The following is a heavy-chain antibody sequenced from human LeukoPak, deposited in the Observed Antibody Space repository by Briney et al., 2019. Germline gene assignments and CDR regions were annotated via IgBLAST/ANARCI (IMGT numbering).Heavy chain of an antibody. CDR3: AREYQLNYYYYGMDV. Sequence: SVKVSCKASGGTFSSYAISWVRQAPGQGLEWMGGIIPIFGTANYAQKFQGRVTITADESSSTAYMELSSLRSEDTAVYYCAREYQLNYYYYGMDVWGQGTTVTVSS. CDR1: GGTFSSYA. V-gene: IGHV1-69*13. D-gene: IGHD2-2*01. CDR2: IIPIFGTA. J-gene: IGHJ6*02.